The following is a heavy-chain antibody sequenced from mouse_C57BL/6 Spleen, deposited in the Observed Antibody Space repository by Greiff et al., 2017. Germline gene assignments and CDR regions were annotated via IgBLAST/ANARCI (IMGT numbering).Heavy chain of an antibody. CDR1: GYTFTSYW. CDR3: ARQDPFAY. CDR2: IDPSDSYT. J-gene: IGHJ3*01. Sequence: QVQLKQSGAELVKPGASVKLSCKASGYTFTSYWMQWVKQRPGQGLEWIGEIDPSDSYTNYNQKFKGKATLTVDTSSSTAYMQLSSLTSEDSAVYYCARQDPFAYWGQGTLVTVSA. V-gene: IGHV1-50*01.